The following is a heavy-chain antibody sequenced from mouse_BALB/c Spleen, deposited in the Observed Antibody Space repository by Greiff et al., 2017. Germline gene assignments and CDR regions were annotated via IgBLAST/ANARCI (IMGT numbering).Heavy chain of an antibody. CDR3: ARRVYGTYYFDY. Sequence: EVKLVESGGDLVKPGGSLKLSCAASGFTFSSYAMSWVRQTPEKRLEWVATISSGGSYTYYPDSVKGRFTISRDNAKNTLYLQMSSLRSEDTAMYDCARRVYGTYYFDYWGKGTTLTVSS. D-gene: IGHD2-1*01. V-gene: IGHV5-9-3*01. CDR2: ISSGGSYT. J-gene: IGHJ2*01. CDR1: GFTFSSYA.